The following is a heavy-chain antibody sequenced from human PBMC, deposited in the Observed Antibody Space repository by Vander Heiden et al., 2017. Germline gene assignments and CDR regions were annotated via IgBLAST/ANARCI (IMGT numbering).Heavy chain of an antibody. J-gene: IGHJ4*02. CDR1: GGSFSGSY. V-gene: IGHV4-34*01. Sequence: QVQLQQWGAGLFKPSATLSLTCAVYGGSFSGSYWSWIRQPPGKGLEWIGEINHSGSTNYNPSLKSRVTISVDTSKNQFSLKLSSVTAADTAVYYCARGDVLRFLEWSYYFDYWGQGTLVTVSS. CDR2: INHSGST. CDR3: ARGDVLRFLEWSYYFDY. D-gene: IGHD3-3*01.